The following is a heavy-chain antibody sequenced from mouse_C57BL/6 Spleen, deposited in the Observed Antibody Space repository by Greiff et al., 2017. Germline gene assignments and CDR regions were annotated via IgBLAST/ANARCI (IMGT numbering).Heavy chain of an antibody. CDR1: GFSLTSYA. J-gene: IGHJ4*01. V-gene: IGHV2-9-1*01. CDR2: IWTGGGT. Sequence: VKLQESGPGLVAPSQSLSITCTVSGFSLTSYAISWVRQPPGKGLKWLGVIWTGGGTNYNSALKSRLSISKENSKSQVFLKMNSLQTDDTARYYCARIYYGIYYAMDYWGQGTAVTVSS. D-gene: IGHD2-1*01. CDR3: ARIYYGIYYAMDY.